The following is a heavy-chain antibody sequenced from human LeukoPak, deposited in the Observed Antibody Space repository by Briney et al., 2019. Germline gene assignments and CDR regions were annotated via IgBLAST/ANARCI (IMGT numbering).Heavy chain of an antibody. J-gene: IGHJ4*02. D-gene: IGHD4-17*01. CDR2: ISGSSGST. V-gene: IGHV3-23*01. CDR3: AKGLSATSMGIDY. CDR1: GFTFSDYY. Sequence: GGSLRLSCAASGFTFSDYYMSWIRQAPGRGLEWVSTISGSSGSTDYAYSVEGRFTVSRDNSRNTLYLQMHSVRVDDTAVYYCAKGLSATSMGIDYWGQGTLVTVSS.